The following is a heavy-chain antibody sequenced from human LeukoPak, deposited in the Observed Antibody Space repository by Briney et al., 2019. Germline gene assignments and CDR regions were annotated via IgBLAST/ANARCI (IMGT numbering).Heavy chain of an antibody. V-gene: IGHV4-31*03. CDR2: IYYSGST. D-gene: IGHD5-12*01. J-gene: IGHJ5*02. CDR3: ARAPSGYDPNWFDP. CDR1: GGSISSGGYY. Sequence: SETLSLTCTVSGGSISSGGYYWSWIRQHPGKGLEWIGYIYYSGSTYYNPSLKSRVTISVDTSKNQFSLKLSSVTAADTAVYYCARAPSGYDPNWFDPWGQGTLVTVSS.